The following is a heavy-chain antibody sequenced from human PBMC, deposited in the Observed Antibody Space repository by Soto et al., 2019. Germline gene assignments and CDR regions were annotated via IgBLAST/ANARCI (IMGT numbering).Heavy chain of an antibody. CDR3: ARGYSSGWYLIRAFDI. CDR2: MNPNSGNT. CDR1: GYTFTSYD. V-gene: IGHV1-8*01. D-gene: IGHD6-19*01. J-gene: IGHJ3*02. Sequence: LAKVSCKASGYTFTSYDNNWMRQATGQGLEWMGWMNPNSGNTGYAQKFQGRVTMTRNNSISTAYMELSSLRSEDTAVYYCARGYSSGWYLIRAFDIWGQGTMVTVSS.